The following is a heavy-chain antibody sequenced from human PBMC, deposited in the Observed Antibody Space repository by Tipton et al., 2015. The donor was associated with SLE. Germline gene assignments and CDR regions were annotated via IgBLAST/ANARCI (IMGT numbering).Heavy chain of an antibody. D-gene: IGHD3-22*01. Sequence: SLRLSCVASGFTFSNYAMSWVRQAAGKGLEWVSSISGSGESKYHADSVKGRFTISRDNSKNTLYLQMKSLRAEDTATYYCAKELQEAMPVVVIRPNAFDIWGQGTVVTVSS. V-gene: IGHV3-23*01. CDR2: ISGSGESK. J-gene: IGHJ3*02. CDR1: GFTFSNYA. CDR3: AKELQEAMPVVVIRPNAFDI.